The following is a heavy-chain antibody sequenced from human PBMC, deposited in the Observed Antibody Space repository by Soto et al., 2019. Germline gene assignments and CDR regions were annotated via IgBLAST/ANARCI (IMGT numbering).Heavy chain of an antibody. V-gene: IGHV4-30-2*01. CDR2: IYHSGST. CDR1: GGSISSGGYS. D-gene: IGHD4-4*01. Sequence: SETLSLTCAVSGGSISSGGYSWSWIRQPPGKGLEWVGYIYHSGSTYYNPSLKSRVTISVDRSKNQFSLKLSSVTAADTAVYYCARGMTTVTTLEYWGQGTLVTVSS. CDR3: ARGMTTVTTLEY. J-gene: IGHJ4*02.